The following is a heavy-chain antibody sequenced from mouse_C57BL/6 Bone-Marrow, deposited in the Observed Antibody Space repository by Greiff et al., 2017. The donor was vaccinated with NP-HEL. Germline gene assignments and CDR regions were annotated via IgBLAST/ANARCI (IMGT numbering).Heavy chain of an antibody. D-gene: IGHD2-10*02. Sequence: EVQLQQSGAELVRPGASVKLSCTASGFNIKDDYMHWVKQRPEQGLEWIGWIDPENGDPEYASKFQGKATITADTSSNTAYLQLSSLTSEDTAVYYCTRMVRRGYFDYWGQGTTLTVSS. CDR3: TRMVRRGYFDY. J-gene: IGHJ2*01. V-gene: IGHV14-4*01. CDR2: IDPENGDP. CDR1: GFNIKDDY.